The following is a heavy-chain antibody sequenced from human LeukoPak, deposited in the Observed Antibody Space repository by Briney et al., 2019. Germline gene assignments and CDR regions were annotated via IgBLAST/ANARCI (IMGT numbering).Heavy chain of an antibody. D-gene: IGHD3-9*01. CDR2: ISNSGSTI. J-gene: IGHJ6*02. CDR3: ARDRSDILGDYYYGMDV. CDR1: GFTFSSYE. Sequence: PGGSLRLSCAASGFTFSSYEMNWVRQAPGKGLEWVSYISNSGSTIYYADSVKGRFTISRDNAKNSLYLQMNSLRAEDTAVYYCARDRSDILGDYYYGMDVWGQGTTVTVSS. V-gene: IGHV3-48*03.